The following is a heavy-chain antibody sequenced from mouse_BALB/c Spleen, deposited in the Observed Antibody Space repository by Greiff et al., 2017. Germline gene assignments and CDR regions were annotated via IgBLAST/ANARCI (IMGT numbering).Heavy chain of an antibody. Sequence: EVQRVESGPELVKPGASVKISCKASGYSFTGYFMNWVKQSHGKSLEWIGRINPYNGDTFYNQKFKGKATLTVDKSSSTAHMELLSLTSEDSAVYYCGRGHRYYAMDYWGQGTSVTVSS. CDR1: GYSFTGYF. J-gene: IGHJ4*01. D-gene: IGHD2-14*01. CDR2: INPYNGDT. V-gene: IGHV1-37*01. CDR3: GRGHRYYAMDY.